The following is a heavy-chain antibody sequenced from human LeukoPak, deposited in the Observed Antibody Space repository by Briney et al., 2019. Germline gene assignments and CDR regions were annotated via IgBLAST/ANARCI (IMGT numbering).Heavy chain of an antibody. Sequence: GESLKISCKGSGYSFTSYWIGWVRQMPGKGLEWMGIIYPGDSDTRYSPSFQGQVTISADKSISTAYLQWSSLKASDTAMYYCAGWRLNPGGYGFESWFDPWGQGTLVTVSS. CDR3: AGWRLNPGGYGFESWFDP. J-gene: IGHJ5*02. V-gene: IGHV5-51*01. D-gene: IGHD5-18*01. CDR1: GYSFTSYW. CDR2: IYPGDSDT.